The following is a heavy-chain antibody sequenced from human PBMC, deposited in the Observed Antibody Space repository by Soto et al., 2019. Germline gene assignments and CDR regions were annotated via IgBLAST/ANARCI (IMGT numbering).Heavy chain of an antibody. Sequence: SETLSLTCTVSGGSISSYYWSWIRQPPGKGLEWIGYIYYSGSTNYNPSLKSRVTISVDTSKNQFSLKLSSVTAADTAVYYCASDGTSGLMDVWGQGTTVSVSS. J-gene: IGHJ6*01. CDR2: IYYSGST. V-gene: IGHV4-59*01. CDR3: ASDGTSGLMDV. CDR1: GGSISSYY. D-gene: IGHD1-7*01.